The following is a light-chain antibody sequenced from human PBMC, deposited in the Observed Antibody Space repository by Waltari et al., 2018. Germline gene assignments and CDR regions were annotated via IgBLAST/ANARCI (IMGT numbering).Light chain of an antibody. Sequence: DIQMTQSPSSLSASVGDRVSITCRASQSISNFFNWYQQKPGKAPKLLIHSASTLQSGVPSRFSGSGSGTDFTLTISSLQPEDFATYCCQQSYITPFTFGPGTKVDIK. CDR3: QQSYITPFT. CDR1: QSISNF. J-gene: IGKJ3*01. CDR2: SAS. V-gene: IGKV1-39*01.